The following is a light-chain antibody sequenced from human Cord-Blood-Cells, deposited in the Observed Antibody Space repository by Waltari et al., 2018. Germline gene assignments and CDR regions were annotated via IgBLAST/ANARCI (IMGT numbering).Light chain of an antibody. J-gene: IGKJ4*01. Sequence: DMQMTKSQSSLSASVGDRVPITCQGSQAISNYLNWSRQKPGKAPKLLIYDASNLETGVPTRFSGRGSGTDFTLTMSSLQPEDIATYYCQQYDNLPLTFGGGTKVDIK. CDR2: DAS. CDR1: QAISNY. CDR3: QQYDNLPLT. V-gene: IGKV1-33*01.